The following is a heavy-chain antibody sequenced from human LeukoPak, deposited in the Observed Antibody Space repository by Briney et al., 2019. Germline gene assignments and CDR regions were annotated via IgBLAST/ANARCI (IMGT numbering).Heavy chain of an antibody. CDR1: GGSISRNSHY. Sequence: PLETLSLTCSVSGGSISRNSHYWGWIRQPPGKGLEWVGSIYYIGSTYYNPSLTSRVTITAETSKNQFSLRLSSVTAADTAVYYCARYDYDTSAYHDAFDIWGQGTMVTVSS. D-gene: IGHD3-22*01. CDR2: IYYIGST. V-gene: IGHV4-39*07. J-gene: IGHJ3*02. CDR3: ARYDYDTSAYHDAFDI.